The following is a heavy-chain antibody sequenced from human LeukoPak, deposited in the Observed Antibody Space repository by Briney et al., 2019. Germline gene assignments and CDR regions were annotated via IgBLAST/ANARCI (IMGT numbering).Heavy chain of an antibody. V-gene: IGHV1-3*01. D-gene: IGHD3-3*01. J-gene: IGHJ4*02. CDR1: GYTFTSYA. CDR3: AREDLYDFEGFDY. Sequence: ASVKVSCTASGYTFTSYAMHWGRQAPGQRLEWMGWINAGNGNTKYSQKFQGRVTITRDTSASTAYMELSSLRSEDTAVYYCAREDLYDFEGFDYWGQGTLVTVSS. CDR2: INAGNGNT.